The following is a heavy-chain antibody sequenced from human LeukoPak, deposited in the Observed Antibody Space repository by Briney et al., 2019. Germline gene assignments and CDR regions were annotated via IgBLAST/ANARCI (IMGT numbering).Heavy chain of an antibody. V-gene: IGHV3-21*01. D-gene: IGHD2-2*01. J-gene: IGHJ4*02. CDR2: ISSSSSYI. CDR3: ARDLCSSTSCYQSDY. Sequence: GGSLRLSCAASGFTFSSYSMNWVCQAPGKGLEWVSSISSSSSYIYYADSVKGRFTISRDNAKNSLYLQMNSLRAEDTAVYYCARDLCSSTSCYQSDYWGQGTLVTVSS. CDR1: GFTFSSYS.